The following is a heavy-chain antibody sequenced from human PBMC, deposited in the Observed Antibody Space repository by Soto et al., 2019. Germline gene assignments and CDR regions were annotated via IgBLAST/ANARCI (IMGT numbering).Heavy chain of an antibody. CDR1: GFTFSSYG. V-gene: IGHV3-33*01. CDR2: IWYDGSNK. CDR3: ARDLRPYYDFWSGYYTEFDY. Sequence: GGSLRLSCAASGFTFSSYGMHWVRQAPGKGLEWVAVIWYDGSNKYYADSVKGRFTISRDNSKNTLYLQMNSLRAEDTAVYYCARDLRPYYDFWSGYYTEFDYWGQGTLVTVSS. J-gene: IGHJ4*02. D-gene: IGHD3-3*01.